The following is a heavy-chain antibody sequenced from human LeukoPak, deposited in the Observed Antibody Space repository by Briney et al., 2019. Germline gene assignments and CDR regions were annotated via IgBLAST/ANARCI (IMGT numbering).Heavy chain of an antibody. V-gene: IGHV3-30*02. CDR3: AKSVYAEGGIEF. J-gene: IGHJ4*02. Sequence: GGSLRLSCAASGFTFSRYGMHWVRQAPGKGLELVAFIRSDGTNKYYADSVKGRFPISRDNSKNTLYLQMNSLKPEDTAMYYCAKSVYAEGGIEFWGQGTLVTVSS. CDR2: IRSDGTNK. D-gene: IGHD5/OR15-5a*01. CDR1: GFTFSRYG.